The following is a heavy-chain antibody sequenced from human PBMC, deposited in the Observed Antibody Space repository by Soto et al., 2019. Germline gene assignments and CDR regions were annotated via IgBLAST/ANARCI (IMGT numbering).Heavy chain of an antibody. Sequence: SETLSLTCTVSGGSISSGGYYWSWIRQHPGKGLEWIGYIYYSGSTYYNPSLKSRVTISVDTSKNQFSLKLSSVTAADTAVYYCARETVSREYYYYMDVWGKGTTVTVSS. CDR3: ARETVSREYYYYMDV. CDR1: GGSISSGGYY. D-gene: IGHD4-17*01. CDR2: IYYSGST. V-gene: IGHV4-31*03. J-gene: IGHJ6*03.